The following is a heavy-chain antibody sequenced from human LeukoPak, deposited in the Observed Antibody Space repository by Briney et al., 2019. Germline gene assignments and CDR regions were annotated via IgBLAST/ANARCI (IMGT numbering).Heavy chain of an antibody. Sequence: GGSLRLSSAASGFTVSSNYMTWVRQAPGKGLEWVSVIYSGGSTSYSDSVKGRFTISRDSSKNMLYLQMNSLRAEDTAVYYCARVSTHAFGIWGQGTMVTVSS. CDR3: ARVSTHAFGI. J-gene: IGHJ3*02. CDR2: IYSGGST. CDR1: GFTVSSNY. V-gene: IGHV3-53*01.